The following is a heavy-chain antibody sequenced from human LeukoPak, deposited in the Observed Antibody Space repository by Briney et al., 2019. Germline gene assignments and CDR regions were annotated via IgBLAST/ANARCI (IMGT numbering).Heavy chain of an antibody. V-gene: IGHV3-74*01. J-gene: IGHJ4*02. D-gene: IGHD5-24*01. Sequence: GGSLRLSCSASGFTFSSYWMHWVRQPPGKGLVWVSSMNSDGSSTGYADSVKGRFTISRDNTKTTLYLQMNSLRVEDTAVYYCTRGGSVPATRSFDYWGQGTLVTVSS. CDR2: MNSDGSST. CDR1: GFTFSSYW. CDR3: TRGGSVPATRSFDY.